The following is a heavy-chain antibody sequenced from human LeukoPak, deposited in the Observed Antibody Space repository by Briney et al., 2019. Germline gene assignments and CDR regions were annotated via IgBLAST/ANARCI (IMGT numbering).Heavy chain of an antibody. D-gene: IGHD3-22*01. Sequence: GGSLRLSCAASGFTFSSYDMSWVRQAPGKGLEWVSAVSGAGRRVYYADSVKDRFTISRDNSKNTVHLQMNSLRAEDTAVYYCAKRARYDSSGNYGAFDYWGQGTLVTVSS. CDR2: VSGAGRRV. CDR3: AKRARYDSSGNYGAFDY. V-gene: IGHV3-23*01. J-gene: IGHJ4*02. CDR1: GFTFSSYD.